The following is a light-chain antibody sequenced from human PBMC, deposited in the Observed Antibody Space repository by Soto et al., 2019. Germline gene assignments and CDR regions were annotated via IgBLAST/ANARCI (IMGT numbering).Light chain of an antibody. Sequence: DIQMTQSPSTLSASVGDRVTITCRASQSINTWLAWYQLKPGRAPKLLSYKASTLDSGVSTRFSGSGSGTEFTHAISSLQPDDFATYYCQQYQTYSHFCQGTKVEIK. J-gene: IGKJ1*01. V-gene: IGKV1-5*03. CDR3: QQYQTYSH. CDR2: KAS. CDR1: QSINTW.